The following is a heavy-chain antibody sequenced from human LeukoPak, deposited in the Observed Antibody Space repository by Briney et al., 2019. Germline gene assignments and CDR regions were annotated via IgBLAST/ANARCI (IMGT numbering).Heavy chain of an antibody. D-gene: IGHD3-10*01. Sequence: PSETLSLTRTVSGGSISRGFYYWAWIRQPPGKGLEWIGSIYYSGITYYNPSFKSPATISIDTANNQFCRKLSLSKAADPAVFFCTRQPKSCTPGVFVTGKAFWFDSWGQGTLVTVSS. CDR2: IYYSGIT. J-gene: IGHJ5*01. CDR1: GGSISRGFYY. CDR3: TRQPKSCTPGVFVTGKAFWFDS. V-gene: IGHV4-39*01.